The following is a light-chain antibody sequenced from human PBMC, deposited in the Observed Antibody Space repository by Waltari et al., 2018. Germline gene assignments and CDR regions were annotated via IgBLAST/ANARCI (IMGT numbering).Light chain of an antibody. CDR3: QQTYSALCCT. V-gene: IGKV1-39*01. CDR1: HNIGTF. J-gene: IGKJ2*02. CDR2: DAS. Sequence: DIQMTQSPVSLSASVGDTVTITCRASHNIGTFLSWYQQRPAKAPTVLIYDASTLQRGVPSRFSGSGSGTDFTLTIFSLQPEDFATYFCQQTYSALCCTFGQGTKLEIK.